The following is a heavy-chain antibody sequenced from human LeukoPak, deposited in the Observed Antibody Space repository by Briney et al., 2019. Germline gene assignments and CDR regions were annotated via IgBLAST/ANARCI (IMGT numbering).Heavy chain of an antibody. Sequence: GASVKVSCKASGYTFTSYGISWVRQAPGQGLEWMGWISAYNGNTNYAQKLQGRVTMTTDTSTSTAYMELRSLRSDDTAVYYCAKGIAVTTDYYHYYGMDVWGQGTTVTVSS. D-gene: IGHD4-17*01. CDR2: ISAYNGNT. V-gene: IGHV1-18*01. CDR3: AKGIAVTTDYYHYYGMDV. CDR1: GYTFTSYG. J-gene: IGHJ6*02.